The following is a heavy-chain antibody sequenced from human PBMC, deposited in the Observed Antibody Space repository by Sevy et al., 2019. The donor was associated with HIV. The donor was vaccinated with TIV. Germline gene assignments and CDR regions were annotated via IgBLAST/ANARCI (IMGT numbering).Heavy chain of an antibody. Sequence: GGSLRLSCAASGFTFINHAIHWVRRAPGKGLEWVAVISYDGSNKHYAASVKGRFTISRDNSRNTLFLQMNSLRLDDTAVYYCARDPTFSSDTRGYYPFDSWGQGTLVTVSS. CDR3: ARDPTFSSDTRGYYPFDS. D-gene: IGHD3-22*01. V-gene: IGHV3-30*04. CDR1: GFTFINHA. CDR2: ISYDGSNK. J-gene: IGHJ4*02.